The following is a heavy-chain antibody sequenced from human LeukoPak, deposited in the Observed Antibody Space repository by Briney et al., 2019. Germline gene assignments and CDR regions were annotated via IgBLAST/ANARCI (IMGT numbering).Heavy chain of an antibody. Sequence: PGGSLRLSCAASGFTFADYAMHWVRQAPGKGLEWVSSISWNSANIVYADSVKGRFTISRDNAKNSLYLQMNSLRAEDTAVYYCARDLTHRMNYYYGMDVWGQGTTVTVSS. CDR3: ARDLTHRMNYYYGMDV. D-gene: IGHD3-9*01. CDR1: GFTFADYA. J-gene: IGHJ6*02. CDR2: ISWNSANI. V-gene: IGHV3-9*01.